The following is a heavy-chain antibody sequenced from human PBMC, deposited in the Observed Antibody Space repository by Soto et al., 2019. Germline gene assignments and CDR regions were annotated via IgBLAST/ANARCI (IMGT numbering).Heavy chain of an antibody. CDR1: GFTFSSYA. J-gene: IGHJ6*02. CDR2: ISYDGSNK. V-gene: IGHV3-30-3*01. CDR3: ARDYYRFNSGYGFSMDV. Sequence: QVHLVESGGGVVQPGRSLRLSCAASGFTFSSYAMHWVRQAPGKGLEWVAVISYDGSNKYYADSVKGRFTISRDNSKNTRYLQMNSLRAEATAVYYCARDYYRFNSGYGFSMDVWGQGTTVTVSS. D-gene: IGHD5-12*01.